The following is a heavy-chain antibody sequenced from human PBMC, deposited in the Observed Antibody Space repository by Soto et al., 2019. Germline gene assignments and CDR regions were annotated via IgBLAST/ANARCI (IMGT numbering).Heavy chain of an antibody. CDR2: IWYDGTTK. Sequence: QEQLVESGGGVVQPGTSLRLSCAASGITFTNYGFHWVRQAPGKGLEWVAVIWYDGTTKFYSDPVKGRFTISRDNSKSTLYLQMNSLRVEDTALYYCATVDNYYGSVFWGQGTLVTVSS. D-gene: IGHD3-10*01. CDR1: GITFTNYG. J-gene: IGHJ4*02. V-gene: IGHV3-33*01. CDR3: ATVDNYYGSVF.